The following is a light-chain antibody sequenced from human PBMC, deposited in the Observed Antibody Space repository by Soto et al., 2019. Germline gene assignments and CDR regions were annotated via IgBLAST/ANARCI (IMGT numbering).Light chain of an antibody. CDR1: QSILYRSNNKNY. Sequence: DIVMTQSPDSLAVSLGERATINCKSSQSILYRSNNKNYLAWYRQKPGQPPKLLIYWASIRESGVPDRISGSGSGTDFTLTISSLQADDVAVYYCQQYYSTPPYTFVQGTKLEIK. CDR3: QQYYSTPPYT. V-gene: IGKV4-1*01. J-gene: IGKJ2*01. CDR2: WAS.